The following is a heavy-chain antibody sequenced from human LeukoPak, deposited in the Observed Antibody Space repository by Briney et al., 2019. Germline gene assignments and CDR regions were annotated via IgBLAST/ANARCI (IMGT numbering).Heavy chain of an antibody. CDR3: AKDLFPYYYGSGSAFDY. Sequence: GGSLRLSCAASGFTFSGYAMSWVRQAPGKGLEWVSAISGSGGSTYYADSVKGRFTISRDNSKNTLYLQMNSLRAEDTAVYYCAKDLFPYYYGSGSAFDYWGQGTLVTVSS. V-gene: IGHV3-23*01. D-gene: IGHD3-10*01. CDR2: ISGSGGST. CDR1: GFTFSGYA. J-gene: IGHJ4*02.